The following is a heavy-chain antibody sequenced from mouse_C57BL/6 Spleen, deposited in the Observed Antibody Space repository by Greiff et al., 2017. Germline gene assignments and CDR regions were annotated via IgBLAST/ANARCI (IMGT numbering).Heavy chain of an antibody. V-gene: IGHV1-39*01. J-gene: IGHJ4*01. CDR1: GYSFTDYN. Sequence: VHVKQSGPELVKPGASVKISCKASGYSFTDYNMTWVKQSNGKSLEWIGVINPNYGTTSYNQKFKGKATLTVDQSSSTAYMQLNSLTSEDSAVYYCGRLYYSDYDAMDYWGQGTSVTVSS. CDR3: GRLYYSDYDAMDY. CDR2: INPNYGTT. D-gene: IGHD2-13*01.